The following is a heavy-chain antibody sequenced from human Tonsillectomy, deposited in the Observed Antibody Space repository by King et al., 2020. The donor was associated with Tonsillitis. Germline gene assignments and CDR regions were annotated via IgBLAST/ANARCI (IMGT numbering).Heavy chain of an antibody. Sequence: VQLVESGGGLVKPGGSLRLSCAASGFTFSSYSMNWVRQAPGKGREWVSSISSSSSYIYYADSVKGRFTISRDNAKNSLYLQMNSLRAEDTAVYYCARGWIQLWSDFDYWGQGTLVTVSS. D-gene: IGHD5-18*01. V-gene: IGHV3-21*01. CDR1: GFTFSSYS. CDR2: ISSSSSYI. CDR3: ARGWIQLWSDFDY. J-gene: IGHJ4*02.